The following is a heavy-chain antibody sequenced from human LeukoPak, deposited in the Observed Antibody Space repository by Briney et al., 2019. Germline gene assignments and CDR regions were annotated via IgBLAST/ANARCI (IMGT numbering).Heavy chain of an antibody. J-gene: IGHJ4*02. CDR3: AREWRRLDFWSGSDPGGFDY. V-gene: IGHV1-46*01. D-gene: IGHD3-3*01. CDR1: GYTFTSYY. Sequence: ASVKVSCKASGYTFTSYYMHWVRQAPGQGLEWMGIINPSGDSTSYAQKFQGRVTMTRDTSTSTVYMELSSLRSEDTAVYYCAREWRRLDFWSGSDPGGFDYWGQGTLVTVSS. CDR2: INPSGDST.